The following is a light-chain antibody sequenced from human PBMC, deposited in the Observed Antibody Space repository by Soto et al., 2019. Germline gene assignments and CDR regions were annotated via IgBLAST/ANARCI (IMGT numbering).Light chain of an antibody. CDR2: GAS. J-gene: IGKJ4*01. Sequence: IVLSQSPGTLSLSPGERENVYFRAIQSVSSTYLAWYQQKPGQAPRLLIYGASNRATGIPDRFSGSGSGTDFTLTISRLEPEDFAVYFCQHYGSSPPLTFGGGTKVAIK. CDR1: QSVSSTY. CDR3: QHYGSSPPLT. V-gene: IGKV3-20*01.